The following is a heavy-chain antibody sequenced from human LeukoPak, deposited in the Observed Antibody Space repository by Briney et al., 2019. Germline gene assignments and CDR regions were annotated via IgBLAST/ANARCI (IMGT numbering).Heavy chain of an antibody. D-gene: IGHD6-13*01. CDR2: ISGSGGST. V-gene: IGHV3-23*01. CDR3: AKTYSWYYFDY. J-gene: IGHJ4*02. Sequence: GGSLRLSCAASGFTFDDYGLSWVRQAPGKGLEWVSAISGSGGSTYYADSVKGRFTISRDKSKNTLYLQMNSLRAEDTAVYYCAKTYSWYYFDYWGQGTLVTVSS. CDR1: GFTFDDYG.